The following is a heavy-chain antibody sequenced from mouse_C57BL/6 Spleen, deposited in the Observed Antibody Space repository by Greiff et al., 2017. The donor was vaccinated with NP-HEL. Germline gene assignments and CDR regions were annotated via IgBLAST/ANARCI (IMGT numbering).Heavy chain of an antibody. D-gene: IGHD2-4*01. CDR3: AREDDYDGENAMDY. V-gene: IGHV1-81*01. CDR2: IYPRSGNT. J-gene: IGHJ4*01. Sequence: VNVVESGAELARPGASVKLSCKASGYTFTSYGISWVKQRTGQGLEWIGEIYPRSGNTYYNEKFKGKATLTADKSSSTAYMELRSLTSEDSAVYFCAREDDYDGENAMDYWGQGTSVTVSS. CDR1: GYTFTSYG.